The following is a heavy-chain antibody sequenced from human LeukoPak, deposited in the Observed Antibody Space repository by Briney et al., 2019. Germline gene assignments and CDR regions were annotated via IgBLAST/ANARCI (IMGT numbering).Heavy chain of an antibody. CDR1: GFSLSTSGM. CDR2: INHSGST. Sequence: SGPALVKPTQTLTLTCTFPGFSLSTSGMCVSWIRQPPGKGLEWIGEINHSGSTNYNPSLKSRVTISVDTSKNQFSLKLSSVTAADTAVYYCARATHYDFWSGYYPFDYWGQGTLVTVSS. D-gene: IGHD3-3*01. CDR3: ARATHYDFWSGYYPFDY. V-gene: IGHV4-39*07. J-gene: IGHJ4*02.